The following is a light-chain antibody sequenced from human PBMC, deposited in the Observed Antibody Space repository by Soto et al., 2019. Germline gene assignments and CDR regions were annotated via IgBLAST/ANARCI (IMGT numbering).Light chain of an antibody. CDR3: MQALQTPHT. J-gene: IGKJ2*01. CDR1: QSVLYTSNNKNY. Sequence: DIVMTQSPDSLAVSLGERATINCKSSQSVLYTSNNKNYLSWYLQKPGQSPQLLISLGSNRASGVPDRFSGSGSGTDFTLRISRVEVEDVGVYYCMQALQTPHTFGQGTKVDIK. CDR2: LGS. V-gene: IGKV2-28*01.